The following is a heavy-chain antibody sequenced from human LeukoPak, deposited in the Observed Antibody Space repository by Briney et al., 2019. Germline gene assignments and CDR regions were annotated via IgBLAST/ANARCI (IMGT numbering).Heavy chain of an antibody. CDR2: ISWDGGST. D-gene: IGHD3-10*01. CDR1: GFTFDDYA. CDR3: AKDRDPYGSGTNFDY. Sequence: SGGSLRLSCAASGFTFDDYAMHWVRHAPGKGLEWVSLISWDGGSTYYADSVKGRFTISRDNSKNSLYLQMNSLRAEDTALYYCAKDRDPYGSGTNFDYWGQGTLVSVSS. J-gene: IGHJ4*02. V-gene: IGHV3-43D*03.